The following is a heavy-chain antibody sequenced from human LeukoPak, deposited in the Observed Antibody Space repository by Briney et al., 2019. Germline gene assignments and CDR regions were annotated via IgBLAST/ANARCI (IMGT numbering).Heavy chain of an antibody. D-gene: IGHD5-18*01. CDR1: GFTFDDYA. CDR2: ISWNGGSV. Sequence: PGGSLRLSCAASGFTFDDYAMHWVRQAPGKGLEWVSRISWNGGSVAYADSVKGRFTISRDNTKNSLYLQMNSLRAEDTALYYCAKDMADTAMDTDWGQGTLVTVSS. CDR3: AKDMADTAMDTD. J-gene: IGHJ4*02. V-gene: IGHV3-9*01.